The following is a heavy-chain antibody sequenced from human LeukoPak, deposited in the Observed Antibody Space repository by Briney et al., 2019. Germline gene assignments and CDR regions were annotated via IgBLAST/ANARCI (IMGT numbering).Heavy chain of an antibody. V-gene: IGHV4-30-4*01. J-gene: IGHJ4*02. Sequence: PSETPSLTCTVSGGSISSGDYYWSWIRQPPGKGLEWIGYIFYNGSTYYSPSLKSRVTISVDTSNNQFSLKLSSVTAADTAVYYCARDLLNEGNHLDYWGQGTLVTVSS. D-gene: IGHD4-23*01. CDR3: ARDLLNEGNHLDY. CDR1: GGSISSGDYY. CDR2: IFYNGST.